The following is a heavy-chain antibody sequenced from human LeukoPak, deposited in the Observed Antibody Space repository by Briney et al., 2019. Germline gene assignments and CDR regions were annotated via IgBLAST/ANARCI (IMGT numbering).Heavy chain of an antibody. CDR1: GFTFSSYS. Sequence: GGSLRLSCAASGFTFSSYSMNWVRQAPGKGLEWVSSISSSSSYIYYADSVKGRFTISRDNAKNSLYLQMNSLRAEDTAVYYCARCLYYYDTSGYYQYYFDYWAREPWSPSPQ. V-gene: IGHV3-21*01. CDR3: ARCLYYYDTSGYYQYYFDY. D-gene: IGHD3-22*01. J-gene: IGHJ4*02. CDR2: ISSSSSYI.